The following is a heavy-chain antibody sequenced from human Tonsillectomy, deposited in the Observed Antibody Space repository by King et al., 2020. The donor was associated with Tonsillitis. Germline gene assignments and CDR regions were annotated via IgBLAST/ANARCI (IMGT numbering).Heavy chain of an antibody. CDR1: GFTFSSYS. CDR3: ARDIVVGATIRAFDY. J-gene: IGHJ4*02. V-gene: IGHV3-48*01. CDR2: ISSSSSTI. D-gene: IGHD2-15*01. Sequence: VQLVESGGGLVQPGGSLRLSCAASGFTFSSYSMNWVRQAPGKGLEWVSYISSSSSTIYYADSVKGRFTISRDNAKNSLYLQMNSLRAEDTAVYYCARDIVVGATIRAFDYWGKGTLVTVSS.